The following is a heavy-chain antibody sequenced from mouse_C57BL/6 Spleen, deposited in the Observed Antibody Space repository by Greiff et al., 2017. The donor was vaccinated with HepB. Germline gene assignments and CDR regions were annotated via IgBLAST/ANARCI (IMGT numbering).Heavy chain of an antibody. CDR2: IYPGDGDT. D-gene: IGHD1-1*01. CDR3: ERWSTTVVAHYAMDY. V-gene: IGHV1-82*01. CDR1: GYAFSSSW. J-gene: IGHJ4*01. Sequence: QVQLKESGPELVKPGASVKISCKASGYAFSSSWMNWVKQRPGKGLEWIGRIYPGDGDTNYNGKFKGKATLTADNSSSTAYMQLSSLTSEDSAVYFCERWSTTVVAHYAMDYWGQGTSVTVSS.